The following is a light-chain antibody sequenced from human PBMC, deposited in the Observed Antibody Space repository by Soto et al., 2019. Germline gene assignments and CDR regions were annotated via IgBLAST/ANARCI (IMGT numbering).Light chain of an antibody. CDR3: QQYGSSPQDT. V-gene: IGKV3-20*01. CDR2: GAS. CDR1: QSVSSSY. J-gene: IGKJ2*01. Sequence: IVLTQSPGTLSLSPGERATLSCRASQSVSSSYLAWYQQKPGQAPRLLIYGASSSATGIPDRFSGSGSGTDFTLTISRLEPEDFAVYYCQQYGSSPQDTFGQGTKLEIK.